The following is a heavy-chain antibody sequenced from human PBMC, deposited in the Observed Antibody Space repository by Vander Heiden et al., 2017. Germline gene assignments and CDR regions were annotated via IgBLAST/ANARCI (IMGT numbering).Heavy chain of an antibody. D-gene: IGHD2-2*02. J-gene: IGHJ4*02. V-gene: IGHV4-31*02. CDR1: TCGGYY. CDR2: IYYSGRT. Sequence: TCGGYYWSWFRQYPGKGLAWIGYIYYSGRTYYNPSLKSRVTVSVDTSKIQFSLTLSSVTAADTAVYYCARVALGYCSSTSCYMASSSWYADYWGQGTLVTVSS. CDR3: ARVALGYCSSTSCYMASSSWYADY.